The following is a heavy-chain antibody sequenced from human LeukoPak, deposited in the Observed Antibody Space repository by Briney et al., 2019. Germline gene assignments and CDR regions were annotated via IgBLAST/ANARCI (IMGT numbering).Heavy chain of an antibody. CDR2: ISYDGSNK. D-gene: IGHD3-10*01. CDR3: ARDPDGLLWLGDGPNLDY. Sequence: GGSLRLSCAASGFTFSSYAMHWVRQAPGKGLEWVAVISYDGSNKYYADSVKGRFTISRDNSKNTLYLQMNSLRAEDTAVYYCARDPDGLLWLGDGPNLDYWGQGTLVTVSS. CDR1: GFTFSSYA. V-gene: IGHV3-30-3*01. J-gene: IGHJ4*02.